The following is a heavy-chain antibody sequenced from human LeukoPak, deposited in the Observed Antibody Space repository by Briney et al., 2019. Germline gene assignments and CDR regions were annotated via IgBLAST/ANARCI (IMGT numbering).Heavy chain of an antibody. V-gene: IGHV4-34*01. Sequence: SETPSLTCAVSVESLRGHYSSWIRQPPGKGLEWVGEINHSGRTNYNPYLTSRVNISVETSKNQFSLKLSSVTAADTAVYYFARGRSPARILTGYNRRETWVDRWGQRILVTASS. CDR3: ARGRSPARILTGYNRRETWVDR. J-gene: IGHJ5*02. CDR2: INHSGRT. CDR1: VESLRGHY. D-gene: IGHD3-9*01.